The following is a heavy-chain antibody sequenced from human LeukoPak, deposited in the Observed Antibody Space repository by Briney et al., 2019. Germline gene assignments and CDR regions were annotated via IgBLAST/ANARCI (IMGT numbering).Heavy chain of an antibody. D-gene: IGHD6-13*01. Sequence: GGSLRLSCAASGFTFDDYAMHWVRQAPGKGLEWVSGISWNSGSIGYADSVKGRFTISRDNAKNSLYLQMNSLRAEDTALYYCAKWVSSSWYLFDYWGQGTLVTVSS. V-gene: IGHV3-9*01. CDR2: ISWNSGSI. CDR1: GFTFDDYA. CDR3: AKWVSSSWYLFDY. J-gene: IGHJ4*02.